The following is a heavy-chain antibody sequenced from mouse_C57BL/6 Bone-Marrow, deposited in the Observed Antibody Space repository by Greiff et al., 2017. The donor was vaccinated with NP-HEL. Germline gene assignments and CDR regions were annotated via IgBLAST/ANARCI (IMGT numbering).Heavy chain of an antibody. D-gene: IGHD2-2*01. J-gene: IGHJ3*01. CDR2: IYPGSGNT. V-gene: IGHV1-76*01. CDR3: ARKDYGYDDGGGFAY. CDR1: GYTFTDYY. Sequence: QVQLQQSGAELVRPGASVKLSCKASGYTFTDYYINWVKQRPGQGLEWIARIYPGSGNTYYNEKFKGKATMTAEKSSSTAYMQLSSLTSEDSAVYFCARKDYGYDDGGGFAYWGQGTLVTVSA.